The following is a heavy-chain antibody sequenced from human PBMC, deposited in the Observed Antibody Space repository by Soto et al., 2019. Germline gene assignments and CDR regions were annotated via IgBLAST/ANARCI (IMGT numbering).Heavy chain of an antibody. J-gene: IGHJ6*02. V-gene: IGHV3-21*01. CDR2: ISSSSSYI. CDR3: AGGQLLEWLQLYYYYGMDV. Sequence: GGSLRLSCAASGFTFSSYSMNWVRQAPGKGLEWGSSISSSSSYIYYADSVKGRFTISRDNAKNSLYLQMNSLRAEDTAVYYCAGGQLLEWLQLYYYYGMDVWGQGTTVTVYS. D-gene: IGHD3-3*01. CDR1: GFTFSSYS.